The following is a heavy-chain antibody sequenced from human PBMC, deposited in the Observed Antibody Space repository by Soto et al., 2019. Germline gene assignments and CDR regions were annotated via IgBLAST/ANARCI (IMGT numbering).Heavy chain of an antibody. V-gene: IGHV1-18*01. J-gene: IGHJ4*02. CDR2: ISAYNGNT. D-gene: IGHD2-15*01. CDR3: ATYCSGGSCYPKTTSFDY. Sequence: GASVKVSCKASGDTFTSYGISWVRQAPGQGLEWMGWISAYNGNTNYAQKLQGRVTMTTDTSTSTAYMELRSLRSDDTAVYYCATYCSGGSCYPKTTSFDYWGQGTLVTVSS. CDR1: GDTFTSYG.